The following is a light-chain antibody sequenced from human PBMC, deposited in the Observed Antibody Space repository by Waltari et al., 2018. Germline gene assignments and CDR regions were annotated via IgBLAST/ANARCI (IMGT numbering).Light chain of an antibody. CDR1: SRAVAAYHY. CDR3: SSYVGSNIVV. V-gene: IGLV2-8*01. Sequence: QSALTQPPSASGSPGQSVTISCTATSRAVAAYHYGPWYQQHPGKAPNLMIYELLKRPSGVPDRFSGSKSGNTASLTVSGLQAEDEADYYCSSYVGSNIVVFGGGTKLTVL. J-gene: IGLJ2*01. CDR2: ELL.